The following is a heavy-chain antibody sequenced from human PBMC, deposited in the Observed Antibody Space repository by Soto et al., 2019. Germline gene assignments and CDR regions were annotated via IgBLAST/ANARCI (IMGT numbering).Heavy chain of an antibody. CDR2: IKIKIDGGTT. V-gene: IGHV3-15*07. CDR3: ATDRGYSSSWTFDY. CDR1: GFIFSKAW. Sequence: PLRLSCAASGFIFSKAWMNWVRQAQGKGLEWVGRIKIKIDGGTTDYATPVKGRFTISRDDSKNTLYLHMNSLKTEDTALYYCATDRGYSSSWTFDYWGQGALVTVSS. J-gene: IGHJ4*02. D-gene: IGHD6-13*01.